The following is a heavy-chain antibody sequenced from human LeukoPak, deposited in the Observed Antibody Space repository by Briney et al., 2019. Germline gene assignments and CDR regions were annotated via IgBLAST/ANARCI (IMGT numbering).Heavy chain of an antibody. CDR1: SGSVSTSSYY. CDR2: VYYGRSP. D-gene: IGHD6-25*01. V-gene: IGHV4-39*02. Sequence: PSETLSLTCTVSSGSVSTSSYYWGWIRQPPGKGLEWIGSVYYGRSPYFNPSLESRATISVDTSKNHFSLKMSSVTAADTAVYYCARSSGTGTFSYWGQGTLVTVSS. CDR3: ARSSGTGTFSY. J-gene: IGHJ4*02.